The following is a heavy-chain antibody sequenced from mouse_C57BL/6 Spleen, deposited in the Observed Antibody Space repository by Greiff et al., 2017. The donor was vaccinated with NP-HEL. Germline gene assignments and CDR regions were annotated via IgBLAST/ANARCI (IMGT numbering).Heavy chain of an antibody. Sequence: QVQLQQSGTELVKPGASVKLSCKASGYTFTSYWMHWVKQRPGQGLEWIGNINPSNGGTNYNEKFKSKATLTVDKSSSTAYMQLSSLTSEDSAVYYCASYYYGSSHWYFDVWGTGTTVTVSS. CDR1: GYTFTSYW. CDR3: ASYYYGSSHWYFDV. D-gene: IGHD1-1*01. V-gene: IGHV1-53*01. J-gene: IGHJ1*03. CDR2: INPSNGGT.